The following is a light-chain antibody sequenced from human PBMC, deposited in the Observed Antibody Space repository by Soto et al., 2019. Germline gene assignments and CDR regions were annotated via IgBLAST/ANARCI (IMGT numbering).Light chain of an antibody. Sequence: EIVMTQSPATLSVSPGERATLSCRASQSVSSNLAWYQQKPGQAPRLLIYAASTRATGIPARFSGSGSGTEFTLTISSLQSEDFAVYYCQQYNNWPPVTFGPGTKVDIK. CDR3: QQYNNWPPVT. J-gene: IGKJ3*01. CDR2: AAS. V-gene: IGKV3-15*01. CDR1: QSVSSN.